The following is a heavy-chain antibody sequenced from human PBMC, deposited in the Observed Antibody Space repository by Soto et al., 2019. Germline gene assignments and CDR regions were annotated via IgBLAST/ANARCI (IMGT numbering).Heavy chain of an antibody. CDR2: IYWDDDK. CDR3: AHRRYYYGSVSLLQMGFDY. Sequence: QITLKESGPTLVKPTQTLTLTCTFSGFSLSTSGVGVGWIRQPPGKALEWLALIYWDDDKRYSPSLKSRLTITKDTSKNQVVLTMTNMDPVDTATYYCAHRRYYYGSVSLLQMGFDYWGQGTLVTVSS. CDR1: GFSLSTSGVG. J-gene: IGHJ4*02. V-gene: IGHV2-5*02. D-gene: IGHD3-10*01.